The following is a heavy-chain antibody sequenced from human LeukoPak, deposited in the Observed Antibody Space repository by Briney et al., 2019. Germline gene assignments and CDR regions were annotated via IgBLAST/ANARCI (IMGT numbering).Heavy chain of an antibody. V-gene: IGHV3-21*01. CDR1: EFTFSRYA. D-gene: IGHD5-12*01. Sequence: GSQILSYEFSEFTFSRYALMGVREARGRRLEWGSSISSSSSYIYYADSVKGRFTISRDNAKNSLYLQMNSLRAEDTAVYYCARDTFSGYANDAFDIWGQGTMVTVSS. CDR2: ISSSSSYI. J-gene: IGHJ3*02. CDR3: ARDTFSGYANDAFDI.